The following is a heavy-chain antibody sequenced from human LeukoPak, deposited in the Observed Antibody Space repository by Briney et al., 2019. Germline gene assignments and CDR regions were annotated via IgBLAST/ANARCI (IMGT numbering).Heavy chain of an antibody. D-gene: IGHD2-15*01. J-gene: IGHJ4*02. V-gene: IGHV4-4*09. CDR1: GGSISSYY. CDR3: ARVMDSGGSGYLDY. CDR2: IYTSGST. Sequence: SETLSLTCTVSGGSISSYYWSWIRQPPGKGLEWIGYIYTSGSTNYNPSLKSRVTISVDTSKNQFSLKLSSVTAADTAVYYCARVMDSGGSGYLDYWGQGTLVTVSS.